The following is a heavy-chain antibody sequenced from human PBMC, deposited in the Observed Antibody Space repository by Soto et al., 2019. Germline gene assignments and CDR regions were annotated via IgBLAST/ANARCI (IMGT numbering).Heavy chain of an antibody. D-gene: IGHD4-17*01. V-gene: IGHV3-30*03. CDR1: EFTFSNYA. CDR3: ARGPSYSDSYFDH. Sequence: LRLSCAASEFTFSNYAMHWVRQAPGKGLQWLAVISYDGNNKYYADSVEGRFTISRDNSKNTVYLQMNSLRLDDTAVYYCARGPSYSDSYFDHWGQGTLVTVSS. CDR2: ISYDGNNK. J-gene: IGHJ4*02.